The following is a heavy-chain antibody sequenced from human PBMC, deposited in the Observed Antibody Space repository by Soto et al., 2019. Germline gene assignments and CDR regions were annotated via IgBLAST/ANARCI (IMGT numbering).Heavy chain of an antibody. CDR3: ARHPERIAEIGWFDP. CDR1: S. CDR2: ISSSSSTI. V-gene: IGHV3-48*01. Sequence: SMNWVRPAPGKGLEWVSYISSSSSTIYYADSVKGRFTISRDNAKNSLYLQMNSLRAEDTAVYYCARHPERIAEIGWFDPWGQGTLVTVSS. D-gene: IGHD6-13*01. J-gene: IGHJ5*02.